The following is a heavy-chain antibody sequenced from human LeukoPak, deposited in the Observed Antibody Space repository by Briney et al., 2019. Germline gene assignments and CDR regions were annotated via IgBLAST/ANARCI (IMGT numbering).Heavy chain of an antibody. J-gene: IGHJ4*02. CDR3: ARGEVYRVGAWWYFYY. Sequence: ASVKVSCKASGYTFTTYYIHWVRQAPGQGLEWMGIINPNAGDTGYARKFLGRVTMTRDTSTSTVYMELSSLRSEDTAVYYCARGEVYRVGAWWYFYYCGQGTLVTVSS. CDR2: INPNAGDT. D-gene: IGHD1-26*01. V-gene: IGHV1-46*01. CDR1: GYTFTTYY.